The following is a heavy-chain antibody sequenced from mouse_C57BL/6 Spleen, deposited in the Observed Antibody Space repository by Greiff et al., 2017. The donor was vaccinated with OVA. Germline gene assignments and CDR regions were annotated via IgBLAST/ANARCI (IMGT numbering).Heavy chain of an antibody. Sequence: QVHVKQPGAELVKPGASVKLSCKASGYTFTSYWMQWVKQRPGQGLEWIGEIDPSDSYTNYNQKFKGKATLTVDTSSSTAYMQLSSLTSEDSAVYYCVGYYLDYWGQGTTLTVSS. CDR2: IDPSDSYT. V-gene: IGHV1-50*01. CDR3: VGYYLDY. CDR1: GYTFTSYW. J-gene: IGHJ2*01. D-gene: IGHD2-2*01.